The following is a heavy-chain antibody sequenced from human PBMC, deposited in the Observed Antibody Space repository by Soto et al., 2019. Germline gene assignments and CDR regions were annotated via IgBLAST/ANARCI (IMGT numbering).Heavy chain of an antibody. Sequence: GXSLRLSCAASGFTFSSYGIHWVLQAPGKGLEWVAVISYDGSNKYYADSVKGRFTISRDNSKNTLYLQINSLRAEDTAVYYCAKEIGFATDYWGQGTLVTVSS. CDR2: ISYDGSNK. CDR3: AKEIGFATDY. D-gene: IGHD2-15*01. V-gene: IGHV3-30*18. J-gene: IGHJ4*02. CDR1: GFTFSSYG.